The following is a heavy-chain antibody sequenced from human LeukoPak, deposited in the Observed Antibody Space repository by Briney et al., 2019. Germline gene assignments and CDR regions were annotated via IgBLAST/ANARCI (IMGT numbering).Heavy chain of an antibody. J-gene: IGHJ4*02. D-gene: IGHD3-10*01. Sequence: PGGSLRLSCAASGFTFSSYAMNWVRQAPGKGLEWVSAISASGDSTYYADSVKGRFTISRDKSKNTLYLQMNSLRAEDTAVYYCAKQGGYYGSGREYYFDYWGQGTLVTVSS. CDR2: ISASGDST. CDR1: GFTFSSYA. CDR3: AKQGGYYGSGREYYFDY. V-gene: IGHV3-23*01.